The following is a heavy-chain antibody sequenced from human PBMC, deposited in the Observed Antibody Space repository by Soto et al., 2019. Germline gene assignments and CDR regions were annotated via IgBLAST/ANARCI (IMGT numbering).Heavy chain of an antibody. CDR1: GYTFSDYF. CDR2: VNPKRGGT. V-gene: IGHV1-2*02. J-gene: IGHJ2*01. D-gene: IGHD3-3*01. Sequence: QVQLVQSGAEVRKPGASVRVSCKTYGYTFSDYFLHWVRQAPGQGPEWIGFVNPKRGGTEYSQRFKGRVTMTRDTSTNTVYMDLNWLTSEDPAVYYCARDSGIPGRFWSFDIWGRGSLVTVSS. CDR3: ARDSGIPGRFWSFDI.